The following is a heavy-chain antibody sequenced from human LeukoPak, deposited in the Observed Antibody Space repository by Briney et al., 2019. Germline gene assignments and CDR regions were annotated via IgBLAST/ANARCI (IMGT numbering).Heavy chain of an antibody. CDR1: GFTFNSYV. Sequence: GGSLRLSCAASGFTFNSYVMSWVRQAPGKGLEWVSSITSGGAGAYHADSVKGRFTISRDNSKNTLFLQMNSLRADDTAVYYCARRLAQTKGFDYWGQGTLVTVSS. CDR3: ARRLAQTKGFDY. CDR2: ITSGGAGA. V-gene: IGHV3-23*01. J-gene: IGHJ4*02. D-gene: IGHD1-7*01.